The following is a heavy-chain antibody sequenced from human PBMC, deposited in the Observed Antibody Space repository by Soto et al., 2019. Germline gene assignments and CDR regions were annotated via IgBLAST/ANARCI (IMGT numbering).Heavy chain of an antibody. J-gene: IGHJ4*02. CDR2: IYYSGST. CDR3: AREVPTPYYFYY. Sequence: SETLSLTCTVSAGSISSGGYYWSWIRQHPGKGLEWIGYIYYSGSTYYNPSLKSPVTISVDTSKNQFSLKLSSVTAADTAVYYCAREVPTPYYFYYWGQGTLVTVSS. V-gene: IGHV4-31*01. CDR1: AGSISSGGYY.